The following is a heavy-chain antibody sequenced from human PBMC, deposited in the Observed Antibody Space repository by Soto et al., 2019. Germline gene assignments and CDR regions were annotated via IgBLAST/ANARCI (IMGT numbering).Heavy chain of an antibody. V-gene: IGHV3-30*18. CDR2: ISYDGSNK. CDR3: AKGQRLFRGYDLSCWFDP. J-gene: IGHJ5*02. D-gene: IGHD5-12*01. Sequence: GGSLRLSCAASGFTFSSYGMHWVRQAPGKGLEWVAVISYDGSNKYYADSVRGRFTISRDNSKNTLYLQMNSLRAEDTAVYYCAKGQRLFRGYDLSCWFDPWGQGTLVTVSS. CDR1: GFTFSSYG.